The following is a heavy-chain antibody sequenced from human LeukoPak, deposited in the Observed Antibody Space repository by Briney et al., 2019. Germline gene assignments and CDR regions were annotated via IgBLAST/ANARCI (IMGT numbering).Heavy chain of an antibody. CDR3: ARVRRWELLSLDY. CDR1: GYTFTGYY. D-gene: IGHD1-26*01. Sequence: GASVKVSCKASGYTFTGYYMHWVRQAPGQGLEWMGWINPNSGGTNYAQKFQGRVTMTRDTSISTAYMELSRLRSDDTAVYHCARVRRWELLSLDYWGQGTLVTVSS. J-gene: IGHJ4*02. CDR2: INPNSGGT. V-gene: IGHV1-2*02.